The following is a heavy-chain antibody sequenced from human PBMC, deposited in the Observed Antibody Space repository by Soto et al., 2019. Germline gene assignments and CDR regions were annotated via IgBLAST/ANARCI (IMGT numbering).Heavy chain of an antibody. J-gene: IGHJ4*02. CDR2: ISGSGVST. D-gene: IGHD3-10*01. CDR3: ARRGGRTYYGAFGY. CDR1: GFTFSNYA. V-gene: IGHV3-23*01. Sequence: EVQLLESGGGLVQPGGSLRLSCAASGFTFSNYAMSWVRQAPGKGLEWVSAISGSGVSTYYADSVKGRFTISRDNSNDQLYLQMNSLRAEDTAVYCCARRGGRTYYGAFGYWGQGTLVTVSS.